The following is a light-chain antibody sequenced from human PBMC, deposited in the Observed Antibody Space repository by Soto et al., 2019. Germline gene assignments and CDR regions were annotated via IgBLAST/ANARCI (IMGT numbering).Light chain of an antibody. CDR1: SSDIGDYNY. V-gene: IGLV2-14*03. J-gene: IGLJ2*01. CDR3: SSYTSTNFVI. Sequence: QSALTQPASVSGSPGQSITISCTGSSSDIGDYNYVSWYKHHPGKAPKLMIYDVSNRPSGVSNRFSGSKSGNTASLTISGLQDEDEADYYCSSYTSTNFVIFGGGTKLTVL. CDR2: DVS.